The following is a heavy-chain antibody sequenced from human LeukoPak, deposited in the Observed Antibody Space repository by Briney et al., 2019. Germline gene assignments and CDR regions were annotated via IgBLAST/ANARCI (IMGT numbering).Heavy chain of an antibody. J-gene: IGHJ3*02. CDR1: GFTFSSYA. V-gene: IGHV3-30*04. CDR3: ARVGYCSSTSCYMWLAYDGAFDI. CDR2: ISYDGSNK. D-gene: IGHD2-2*02. Sequence: PGGSLRLSCAASGFTFSSYAMHWVRQAPGKGLEWVAVISYDGSNKYYADSVKGRFTISRDNSKNTLHLQMNSLRAEDTAVYYCARVGYCSSTSCYMWLAYDGAFDIWGQGTMVTVSS.